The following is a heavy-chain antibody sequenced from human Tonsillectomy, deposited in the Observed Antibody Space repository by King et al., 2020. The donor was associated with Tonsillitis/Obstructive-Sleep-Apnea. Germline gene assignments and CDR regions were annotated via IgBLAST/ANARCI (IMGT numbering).Heavy chain of an antibody. CDR3: ARHAPGKQYPYYLDY. J-gene: IGHJ4*02. CDR2: ISNDGSYN. D-gene: IGHD2-2*02. Sequence: VQLVESGGGVVQPGRSLRLSCAASGFTFSSYAMHWVRQAPGKGLEWVAVISNDGSYNYYADSVRGRFTISRDNSKNTLYLQMNSLRAEDTAMYYCARHAPGKQYPYYLDYWGQGTLVSVSS. CDR1: GFTFSSYA. V-gene: IGHV3-30*04.